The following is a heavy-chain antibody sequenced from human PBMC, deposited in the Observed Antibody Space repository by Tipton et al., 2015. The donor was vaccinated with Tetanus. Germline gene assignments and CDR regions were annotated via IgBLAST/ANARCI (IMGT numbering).Heavy chain of an antibody. Sequence: QLVQSGAEVKKPGDSLRISCTASGYSFTSYWIGWVRQMPGKGLEWLGVIYPANSDTPYSPSFQGLVTISVDKSISTAYLQWSSLKASDTAMYYCASGGWTAAGTFDYWGQGTLVSVS. CDR2: IYPANSDT. D-gene: IGHD6-13*01. V-gene: IGHV5-51*01. CDR3: ASGGWTAAGTFDY. J-gene: IGHJ4*02. CDR1: GYSFTSYW.